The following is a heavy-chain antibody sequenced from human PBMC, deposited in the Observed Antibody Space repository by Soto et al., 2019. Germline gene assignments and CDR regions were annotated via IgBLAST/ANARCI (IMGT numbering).Heavy chain of an antibody. D-gene: IGHD6-6*01. V-gene: IGHV3-30*18. CDR2: ISYDGSNK. Sequence: GGSLRHSCAASGFTLSSYGMHWVRQAPGKGLEWVAVISYDGSNKYYADSVKGRFTISRDNSKNTLYLQMNSLRAEDTAVYYCAKDSERSSSPLRYYGMDVWGQGT. J-gene: IGHJ6*02. CDR1: GFTLSSYG. CDR3: AKDSERSSSPLRYYGMDV.